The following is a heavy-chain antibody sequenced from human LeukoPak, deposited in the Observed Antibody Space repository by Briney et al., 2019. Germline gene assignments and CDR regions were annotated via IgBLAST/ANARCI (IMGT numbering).Heavy chain of an antibody. CDR2: IGTAGDT. D-gene: IGHD6-13*01. Sequence: GGSLRLSCAASGFTFSDYDMHWVRQATGKGLEWVSAIGTAGDTYYTGSVKGRFTISRENAKNSLYLQMNGLRAGDTAVYYCTRGVHSSTDYWGQGTLVTVSS. V-gene: IGHV3-13*01. CDR3: TRGVHSSTDY. CDR1: GFTFSDYD. J-gene: IGHJ4*02.